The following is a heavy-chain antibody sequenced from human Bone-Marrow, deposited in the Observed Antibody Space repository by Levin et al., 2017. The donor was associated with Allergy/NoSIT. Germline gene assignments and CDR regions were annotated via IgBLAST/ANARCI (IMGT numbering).Heavy chain of an antibody. CDR3: AKGYQSSSYSSLDY. CDR1: GFTFSSYA. CDR2: ISGGGDAT. J-gene: IGHJ4*02. V-gene: IGHV3-23*01. Sequence: AGGSLRLSCAASGFTFSSYAMSWVRQAPGKGLEWVSVISGGGDATFYAGSVKGRFTITRDNFKNTLNLQMNSLGAEDTAVYYCAKGYQSSSYSSLDYWGQGILVTVSS. D-gene: IGHD2-15*01.